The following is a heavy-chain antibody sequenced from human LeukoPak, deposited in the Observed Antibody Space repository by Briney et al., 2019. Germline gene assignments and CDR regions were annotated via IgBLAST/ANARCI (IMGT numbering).Heavy chain of an antibody. CDR3: ARAPIAVADAEYFQH. V-gene: IGHV4-61*02. J-gene: IGHJ1*01. Sequence: SEALSLTCTVSGGSISSGSYYWSWIRQPAGKGLEWIGRIYTSGSTNYNPSLKSRVTISVDTSKNQFSLKLSSVTAADTAVYYCARAPIAVADAEYFQHWGQGTLVTVSS. D-gene: IGHD6-19*01. CDR1: GGSISSGSYY. CDR2: IYTSGST.